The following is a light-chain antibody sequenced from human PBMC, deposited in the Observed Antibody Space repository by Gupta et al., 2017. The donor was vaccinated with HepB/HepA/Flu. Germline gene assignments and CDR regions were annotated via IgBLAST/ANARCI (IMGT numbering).Light chain of an antibody. CDR2: GAS. J-gene: IGKJ4*01. Sequence: EIVMTQSPATLSVSPGERATLSCRASQSVGSNLAWYQQKPGQAPRLLIYGASTRATGIPARFSGSGSGTEFTLTISSLQSEDFAVYHCQQYNNWPPLTFGGGTKVEIK. CDR3: QQYNNWPPLT. CDR1: QSVGSN. V-gene: IGKV3-15*01.